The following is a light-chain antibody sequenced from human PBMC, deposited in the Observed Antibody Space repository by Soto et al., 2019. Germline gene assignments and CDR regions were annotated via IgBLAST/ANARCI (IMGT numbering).Light chain of an antibody. V-gene: IGLV2-18*02. CDR2: EVS. Sequence: QSALTRPPSVSGSPGQSVTISCTGTSSDVGNNNRVSWYQQPPGTAPKLMIYEVSNRPSGVPDRFSGSKSGNTASLTISGLQAEDEADYYCSSYTSSNTYVFGTGTKVTVL. CDR3: SSYTSSNTYV. J-gene: IGLJ1*01. CDR1: SSDVGNNNR.